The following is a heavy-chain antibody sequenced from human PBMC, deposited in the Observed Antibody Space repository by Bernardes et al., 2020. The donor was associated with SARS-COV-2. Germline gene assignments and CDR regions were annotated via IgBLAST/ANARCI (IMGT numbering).Heavy chain of an antibody. J-gene: IGHJ4*02. V-gene: IGHV3-21*01. CDR2: ISSSSSYI. D-gene: IGHD4-17*01. CDR3: ARDRYGANDY. CDR1: GFTFSSYS. Sequence: GGSLRLSCAASGFTFSSYSMNWVRQAPGKGLEWVSSISSSSSYIYYADSVKGRFTISRDNSKNTLYLQMNSLRAEDTAVYFCARDRYGANDYWGQGTLVTVSS.